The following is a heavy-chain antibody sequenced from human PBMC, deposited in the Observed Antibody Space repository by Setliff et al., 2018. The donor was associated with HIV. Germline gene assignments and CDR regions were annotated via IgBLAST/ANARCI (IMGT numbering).Heavy chain of an antibody. J-gene: IGHJ4*02. CDR3: ARYYYARRDGYNSYFDY. V-gene: IGHV1-69*05. CDR1: GTSFNIYA. Sequence: ASVKVSCKASGTSFNIYAISWVRQAPGQGLEWMGGIIPTFGTTDYAQKFQGRITITTDESTTTAYMELSSLRSEDTAVYYCARYYYARRDGYNSYFDYWGLGTLVTVSS. D-gene: IGHD3-10*01. CDR2: IIPTFGTT.